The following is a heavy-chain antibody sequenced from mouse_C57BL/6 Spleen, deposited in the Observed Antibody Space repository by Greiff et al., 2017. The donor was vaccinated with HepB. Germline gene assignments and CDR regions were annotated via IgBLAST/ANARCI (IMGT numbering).Heavy chain of an antibody. J-gene: IGHJ4*01. V-gene: IGHV1-59*01. CDR1: GYTFTSYW. Sequence: QVQLQQPGAELVRPGTSVKLSCKASGYTFTSYWMHWVKQRPGQGLEWIGVIDPSDSYTNYNQKFKGKATLTVDTSSSTAYMQLGSLTSEDSAVYYCARGDYYGSSRAMDYWGQGTSVTVSS. CDR2: IDPSDSYT. CDR3: ARGDYYGSSRAMDY. D-gene: IGHD1-1*01.